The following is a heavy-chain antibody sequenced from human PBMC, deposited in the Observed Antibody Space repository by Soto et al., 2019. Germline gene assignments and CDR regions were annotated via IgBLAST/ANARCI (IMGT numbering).Heavy chain of an antibody. J-gene: IGHJ6*02. V-gene: IGHV1-69*04. D-gene: IGHD6-6*01. CDR3: ARDGPSIEARRSGLYGMDV. CDR1: GYTFTSYG. CDR2: IIPILGIA. Sequence: SVKVSCKASGYTFTSYGISWVRQAPGQGLEWMGRIIPILGIANYAQKFQGRVTITADKSTSTAYMELSSLRSEDTAVYYCARDGPSIEARRSGLYGMDVWGQGTTVTVSS.